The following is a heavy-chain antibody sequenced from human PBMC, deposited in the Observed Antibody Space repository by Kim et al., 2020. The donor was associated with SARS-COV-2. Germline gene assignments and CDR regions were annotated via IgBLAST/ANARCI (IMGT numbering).Heavy chain of an antibody. Sequence: GGSLRLSCAASGFTFSSYAMSWVRQAPGKGLEWVSAISGSGGSTYYADSVKGRFTISRDNSKNTLYLQMNSLRAEDTAVYYCAKTQTPFRGVIEYYFDYWGQGTMVTVSS. J-gene: IGHJ4*02. D-gene: IGHD3-10*01. V-gene: IGHV3-23*01. CDR1: GFTFSSYA. CDR2: ISGSGGST. CDR3: AKTQTPFRGVIEYYFDY.